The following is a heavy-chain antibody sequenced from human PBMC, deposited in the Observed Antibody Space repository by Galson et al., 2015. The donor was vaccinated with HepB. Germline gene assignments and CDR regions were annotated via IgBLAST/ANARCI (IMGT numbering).Heavy chain of an antibody. CDR2: INAGNGNT. D-gene: IGHD3-22*01. Sequence: SVKVSCKASGYTFTSYAMHWVRQAPGQRLEWMEWINAGNGNTKYSQKFQGRVTITRDTSASTAYMELSSLRSEDTAVYYCARSRYYYDSSGYYNTWDFDYWGQGTLVTVSS. J-gene: IGHJ4*02. CDR3: ARSRYYYDSSGYYNTWDFDY. CDR1: GYTFTSYA. V-gene: IGHV1-3*01.